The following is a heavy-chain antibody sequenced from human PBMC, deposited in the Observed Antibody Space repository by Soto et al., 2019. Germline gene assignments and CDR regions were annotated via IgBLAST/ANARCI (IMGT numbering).Heavy chain of an antibody. CDR3: AKDPYNHRFDS. J-gene: IGHJ4*02. Sequence: GGPLRLACSASGFTFIRHAMSGVRRAAGRGLEWVATIGSDGSTYHAESVKGRFSISRDNYGNMLHLQLNSLRVEDTGIYYCAKDPYNHRFDSWGQGNRVTVSA. CDR2: IGSDGST. D-gene: IGHD1-1*01. V-gene: IGHV3-23*01. CDR1: GFTFIRHA.